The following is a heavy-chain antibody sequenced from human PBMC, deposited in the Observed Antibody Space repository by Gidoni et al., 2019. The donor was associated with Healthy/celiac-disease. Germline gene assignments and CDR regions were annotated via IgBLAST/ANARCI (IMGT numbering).Heavy chain of an antibody. CDR3: ARASRIAAAGHTPYYFDY. V-gene: IGHV1-18*01. CDR2: ISAYNVNT. Sequence: QLQLVQSGAEVKKPGASVKVSCKASGYTFTSYGISWVRQAPGQGLEWMGWISAYNVNTNYAQKLHGRVTMTTDTSTSTAYMELRSLRSDDTAVYYCARASRIAAAGHTPYYFDYWGQGTLVTVSS. CDR1: GYTFTSYG. D-gene: IGHD6-13*01. J-gene: IGHJ4*02.